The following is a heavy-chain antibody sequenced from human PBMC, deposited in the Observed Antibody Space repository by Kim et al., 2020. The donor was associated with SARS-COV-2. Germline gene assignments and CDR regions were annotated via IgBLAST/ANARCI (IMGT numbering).Heavy chain of an antibody. CDR3: AKLGEYSFDTFTAFDF. V-gene: IGHV3-23*03. D-gene: IGHD5-18*01. CDR2: ISSGGSST. Sequence: GGSLRLSCAASGFTFSSYAMSWVRPAPGKGLEWVSVISSGGSSTYYADSVKGRFTISRDNSKHTLYLKMNILGAAETAGYYCAKLGEYSFDTFTAFDFWG. J-gene: IGHJ4*01. CDR1: GFTFSSYA.